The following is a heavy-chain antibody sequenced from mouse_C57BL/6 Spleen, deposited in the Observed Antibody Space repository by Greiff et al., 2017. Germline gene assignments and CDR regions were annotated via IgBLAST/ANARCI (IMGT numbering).Heavy chain of an antibody. CDR1: GYTFTDYY. J-gene: IGHJ3*01. V-gene: IGHV1-76*01. CDR2: IYPGSGNT. Sequence: QVQLKESGAELVRPGASVKLSCKASGYTFTDYYINWVKQRPGQGLEWIARIYPGSGNTYYNEKFKGKATLTAEKSSSTAYMQLSSLTSEDSAVYFCARGIYYDYAWFAYWGQGTLVTVSA. CDR3: ARGIYYDYAWFAY. D-gene: IGHD2-4*01.